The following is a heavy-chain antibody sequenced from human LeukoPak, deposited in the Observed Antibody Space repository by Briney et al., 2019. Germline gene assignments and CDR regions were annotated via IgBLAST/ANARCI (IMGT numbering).Heavy chain of an antibody. CDR1: GGSISSHY. CDR2: IYYSGST. D-gene: IGHD2-2*01. Sequence: PSETLSLTCTVSGGSISSHYWSWIRQPPGKGLEWIGYIYYSGSTNYNPSLKSRVTISVDTSKNQFSLKLSSVTAADTAVYYCARDIVVVPAAMWRRAGERYFDYWGQGTLVTVSS. CDR3: ARDIVVVPAAMWRRAGERYFDY. J-gene: IGHJ4*02. V-gene: IGHV4-59*11.